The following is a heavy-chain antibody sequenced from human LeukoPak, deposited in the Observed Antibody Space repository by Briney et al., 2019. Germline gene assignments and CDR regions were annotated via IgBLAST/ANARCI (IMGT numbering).Heavy chain of an antibody. J-gene: IGHJ4*02. CDR1: GFTVSSNY. CDR3: AKTRDSSSSYFDY. D-gene: IGHD6-6*01. V-gene: IGHV3-53*01. CDR2: IYSGGST. Sequence: GGSLRLSCAASGFTVSSNYMSWVRQAPGKGLEWVSVIYSGGSTYYADSVKGRFTTSRDNSKNTVYLQMNSLRAEDTAVYYCAKTRDSSSSYFDYWGQGTLVTVSS.